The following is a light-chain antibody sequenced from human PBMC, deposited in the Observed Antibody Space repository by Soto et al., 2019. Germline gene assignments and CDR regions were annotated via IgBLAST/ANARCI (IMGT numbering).Light chain of an antibody. V-gene: IGKV1-12*01. J-gene: IGKJ5*01. CDR1: QSIGRW. CDR3: QQAASFPIT. Sequence: GDRVTITCRASQSIGRWLAWYQQKPGKAPKLLIYDASSLQSGVPSRFSGSGSGTDFTLTINGLQPEDFATYYCQQAASFPITFGQGTRLEIK. CDR2: DAS.